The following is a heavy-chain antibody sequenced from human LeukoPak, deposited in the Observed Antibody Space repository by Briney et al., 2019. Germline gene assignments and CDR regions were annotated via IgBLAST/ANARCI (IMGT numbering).Heavy chain of an antibody. CDR2: ISWNSGSI. Sequence: PGGSLRLSCAASGFTFDDYAMHWVRQAPGKGLEWVSGISWNSGSIGYADSVKGRFTISRDNVKNSLYLQMNSLRAEDTALYYCATSETLYYYDSSGYFDYWGQGTLVTVSS. CDR3: ATSETLYYYDSSGYFDY. V-gene: IGHV3-9*01. D-gene: IGHD3-22*01. CDR1: GFTFDDYA. J-gene: IGHJ4*02.